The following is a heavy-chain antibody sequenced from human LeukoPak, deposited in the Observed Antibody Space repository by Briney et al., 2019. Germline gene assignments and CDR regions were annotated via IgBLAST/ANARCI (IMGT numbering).Heavy chain of an antibody. CDR2: INHSGST. CDR1: GGSFSGYY. Sequence: SETLSLTCAVYGGSFSGYYRSWIRQPPGKGLEWIGEINHSGSTNYNPSLKSRVTISVDTSKNQFSLKLSSVTAADTAVYYCARGRSRYPFDYWGQGTLVTVSS. CDR3: ARGRSRYPFDY. V-gene: IGHV4-34*01. D-gene: IGHD1-26*01. J-gene: IGHJ4*02.